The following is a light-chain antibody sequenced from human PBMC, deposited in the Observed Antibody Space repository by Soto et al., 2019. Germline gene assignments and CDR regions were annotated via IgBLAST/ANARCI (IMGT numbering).Light chain of an antibody. CDR2: AAS. V-gene: IGKV1-39*01. J-gene: IGKJ1*01. Sequence: PSSLSASVGDRVTITCRASQSISSYLNWYQQKPGKAPKLLIYAASTLQSGVPSRFSGSGSGTAFTLTISSLQPEDFATYYCQQSYSTPRTFGQGTKVDIK. CDR1: QSISSY. CDR3: QQSYSTPRT.